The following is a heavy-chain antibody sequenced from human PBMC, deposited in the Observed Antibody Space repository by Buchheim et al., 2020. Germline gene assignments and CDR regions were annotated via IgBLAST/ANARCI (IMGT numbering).Heavy chain of an antibody. CDR1: GYSFASYG. CDR2: ISTYNGKA. V-gene: IGHV1-18*01. CDR3: ARDLDYDTLTGFYSHPNMDV. Sequence: QVQLVQSGPEMKKPGASVKVSCKASGYSFASYGISWVRQAPGQGLEWMGWISTYNGKANYAQRFQGRVTMTRDTSTSTASMELRSLTSDDTAVYFCARDLDYDTLTGFYSHPNMDVWGQGTT. J-gene: IGHJ6*02. D-gene: IGHD3-9*01.